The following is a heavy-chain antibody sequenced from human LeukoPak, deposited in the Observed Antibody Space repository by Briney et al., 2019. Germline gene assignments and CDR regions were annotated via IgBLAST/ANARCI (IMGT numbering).Heavy chain of an antibody. CDR1: GGSISSYY. J-gene: IGHJ4*02. CDR3: ASCGYSYGPFDC. Sequence: SETLSLTCTVSGGSISSYYWSWIRQPAGKGLEWIGRIYTSGSTNYNPSLKSRVTMSVDTSKNQFSLKLSSVTAADTAVYYCASCGYSYGPFDCWGQGTLVTVSS. CDR2: IYTSGST. V-gene: IGHV4-4*07. D-gene: IGHD5-18*01.